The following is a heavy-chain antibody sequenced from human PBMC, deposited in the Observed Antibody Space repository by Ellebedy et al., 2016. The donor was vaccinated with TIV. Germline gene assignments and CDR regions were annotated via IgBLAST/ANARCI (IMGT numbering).Heavy chain of an antibody. J-gene: IGHJ4*02. V-gene: IGHV1-69*13. Sequence: AASVKVSCKASGGTFNNYAISWVRQVPGQGLEWVGGIIPIFGRPNSAQKFQGRVTITADESTSTAYMELSSLRSDDTAVYYCVRDLTNYGSSSYWGQGTLVTVSS. CDR2: IIPIFGRP. D-gene: IGHD3-22*01. CDR1: GGTFNNYA. CDR3: VRDLTNYGSSSY.